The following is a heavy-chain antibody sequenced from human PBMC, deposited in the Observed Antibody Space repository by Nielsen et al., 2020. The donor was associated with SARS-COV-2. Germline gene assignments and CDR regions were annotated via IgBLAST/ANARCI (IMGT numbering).Heavy chain of an antibody. Sequence: GGSLRLSCAASGFTFSSYAMHWVRQAPGKGLEWVAVISYDGSNKYYADSVKGRFTISRDNSKNSLYLQMNSLRAEDTALYYCAKFYSSGWYLSIWGQGTMVTVSS. CDR3: AKFYSSGWYLSI. D-gene: IGHD6-19*01. V-gene: IGHV3-30-3*02. CDR2: ISYDGSNK. J-gene: IGHJ3*02. CDR1: GFTFSSYA.